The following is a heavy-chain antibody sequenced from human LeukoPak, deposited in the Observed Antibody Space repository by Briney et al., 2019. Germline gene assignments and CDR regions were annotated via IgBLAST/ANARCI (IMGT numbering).Heavy chain of an antibody. J-gene: IGHJ6*04. CDR3: AKDPRGSGDGGSMDV. CDR1: GFTFSSYA. V-gene: IGHV3-23*01. CDR2: ITGSGGRT. Sequence: GGSLRLSCAASGFTFSSYAMNWVRQAPGKGLEWVSAITGSGGRTYYADSVKGRFTISRDNSKNTLYLQMNSLRAEDTAVYYCAKDPRGSGDGGSMDVWGKGTTVTISS. D-gene: IGHD3-10*01.